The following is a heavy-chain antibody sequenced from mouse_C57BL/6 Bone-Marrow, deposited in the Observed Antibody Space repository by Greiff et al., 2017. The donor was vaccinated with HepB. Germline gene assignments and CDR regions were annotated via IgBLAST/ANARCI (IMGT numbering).Heavy chain of an antibody. J-gene: IGHJ3*01. CDR1: GYTFTSYW. CDR2: IDPSDSYT. V-gene: IGHV1-50*01. CDR3: ARCRFAY. Sequence: VQLQQPGAELVKPGASVKLSCKASGYTFTSYWMQWVKQRPGQGLEWIGEIDPSDSYTNYNQKFKGKATLTVDTSSSTAYMQLSSLTSEDSAVYYCARCRFAYWGQGTLVTVSA.